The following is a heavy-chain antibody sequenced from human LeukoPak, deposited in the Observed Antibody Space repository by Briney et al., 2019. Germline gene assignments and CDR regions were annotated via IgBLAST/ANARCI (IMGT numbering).Heavy chain of an antibody. V-gene: IGHV3-30*02. J-gene: IGHJ6*03. CDR1: GVTFDNFG. Sequence: GGSLRLSCVASGVTFDNFGMHWVRQAPGKGLEWVAFLRYDANNRYDKNNDYYAVSVKGRFTISRDNSKNTLYLQMNSLKSEDTAVYYCAKGDYYMEVWGKEATVTVSS. CDR3: AKGDYYMEV. CDR2: LRYDANNRYDKNND.